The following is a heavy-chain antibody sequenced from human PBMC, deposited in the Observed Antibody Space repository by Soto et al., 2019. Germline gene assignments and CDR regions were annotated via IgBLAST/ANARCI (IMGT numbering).Heavy chain of an antibody. CDR2: IFPLLGIT. D-gene: IGHD1-20*01. J-gene: IGHJ1*01. CDR3: ARDPRSITGTTSSEDFQH. V-gene: IGHV1-69*01. Sequence: QAQLMQSGAEVKKPGSSVKVSCKASGGTFSGYAINGVRQAPGQGLEWMGGIFPLLGITDYGQKFQGRITIAADESTGTAYMDLRGLRSEDTGVYYCARDPRSITGTTSSEDFQHWGQGTLVSVSS. CDR1: GGTFSGYA.